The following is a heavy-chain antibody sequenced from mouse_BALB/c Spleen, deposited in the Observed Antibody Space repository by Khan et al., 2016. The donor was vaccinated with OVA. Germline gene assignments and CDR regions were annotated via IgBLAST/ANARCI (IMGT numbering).Heavy chain of an antibody. Sequence: QVQLKQSGAELARPGASVKLSCKASGYTFTSYWMQWVKQRPGQGLEWIGTIYPGDGDTRYTQKFKGKATLTADKSSSTAYMQLSSLTSEDSAVYYCANYRYDYFDYWGQGTTPTVSS. CDR3: ANYRYDYFDY. CDR2: IYPGDGDT. V-gene: IGHV1-87*01. CDR1: GYTFTSYW. J-gene: IGHJ2*01. D-gene: IGHD2-14*01.